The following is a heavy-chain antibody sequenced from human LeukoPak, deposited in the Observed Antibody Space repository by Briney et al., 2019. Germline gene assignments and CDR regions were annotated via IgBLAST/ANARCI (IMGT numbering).Heavy chain of an antibody. CDR2: INHSGST. V-gene: IGHV4-34*01. J-gene: IGHJ3*02. CDR3: ARDAGGSIAAALSAFDI. D-gene: IGHD6-13*01. CDR1: GGSFSGYY. Sequence: SETLSLTCAVYGGSFSGYYWSWIRQPPGKGLKWIGEINHSGSTNYNPSLKSRVTISVDKSKNQFSLKLRSVTAADTAVYYCARDAGGSIAAALSAFDIWGQGTMVTVSS.